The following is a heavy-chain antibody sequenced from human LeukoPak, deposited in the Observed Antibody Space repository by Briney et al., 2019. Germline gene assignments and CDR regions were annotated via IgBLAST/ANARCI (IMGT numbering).Heavy chain of an antibody. CDR3: ARGFRYSSSWYSYSEYFQH. J-gene: IGHJ1*01. Sequence: SETLPLICAVYGGSFSGYYWSWIRQPPGKGLEWIGEINHSGSTNYNPSLKSRVTISVDTSKNQFSLKLSSVAAADTAVYYCARGFRYSSSWYSYSEYFQHWGQGTLVTVSS. D-gene: IGHD6-13*01. CDR2: INHSGST. CDR1: GGSFSGYY. V-gene: IGHV4-34*01.